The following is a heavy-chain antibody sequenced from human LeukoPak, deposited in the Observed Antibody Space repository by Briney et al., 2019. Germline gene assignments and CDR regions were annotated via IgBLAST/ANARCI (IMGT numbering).Heavy chain of an antibody. D-gene: IGHD2-2*01. Sequence: SETLSLTCTVSGGSISSSSYYWGWIRQPPGKGLEWIGSIYYSGSTYYNPSLKSRVTISVDTSKNQFSLKLSSVTAADTAVYYCAREDCSSTSCYYYYYYYMDVWGKGTTVTVSS. J-gene: IGHJ6*03. CDR1: GGSISSSSYY. CDR2: IYYSGST. CDR3: AREDCSSTSCYYYYYYYMDV. V-gene: IGHV4-39*07.